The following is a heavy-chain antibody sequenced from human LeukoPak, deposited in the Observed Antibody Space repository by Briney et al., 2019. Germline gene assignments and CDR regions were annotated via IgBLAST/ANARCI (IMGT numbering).Heavy chain of an antibody. CDR2: ISYDGNNE. CDR3: AKDRALILFPTYFDS. V-gene: IGHV3-30*18. CDR1: GFTFSSYG. Sequence: PGGSLRLSCAASGFTFSSYGMHWVRRAPGKGLEWVAAISYDGNNENYADSVKGRFTISRDNSKNTLYLQMNSLGPEDTALYYCAKDRALILFPTYFDSWGQGTLVTVSS. J-gene: IGHJ4*02. D-gene: IGHD2/OR15-2a*01.